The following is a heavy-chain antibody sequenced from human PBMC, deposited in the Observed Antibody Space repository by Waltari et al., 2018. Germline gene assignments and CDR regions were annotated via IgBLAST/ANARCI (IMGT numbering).Heavy chain of an antibody. J-gene: IGHJ5*02. CDR1: GGSFSGYY. CDR2: INHSGST. Sequence: QVQLQPWGAGLLKPSETLSLTCAVYGGSFSGYYWSWILPPPGTGLDWIGEINHSGSTNTNPTLKSRGTISVETSKNKFSLKLSSVTAADTAVYYCARVRRITIFGVVTLGPNWFDPWGQGTLVTVSS. V-gene: IGHV4-34*04. D-gene: IGHD3-3*01. CDR3: ARVRRITIFGVVTLGPNWFDP.